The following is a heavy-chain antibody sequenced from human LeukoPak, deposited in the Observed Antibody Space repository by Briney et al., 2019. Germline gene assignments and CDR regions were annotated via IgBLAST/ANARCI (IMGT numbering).Heavy chain of an antibody. D-gene: IGHD4-17*01. Sequence: ASVKVSCKTSGYSFTSYGIDWVRQAPGQGLEWLGWISVYNGDTTYSQKFQGRVTLTTDTSTTTAYMELRSLKFDDTAVYYCARDWTTVTPGGAGAIDKWGQGTLVTVSS. V-gene: IGHV1-18*01. CDR1: GYSFTSYG. J-gene: IGHJ4*02. CDR3: ARDWTTVTPGGAGAIDK. CDR2: ISVYNGDT.